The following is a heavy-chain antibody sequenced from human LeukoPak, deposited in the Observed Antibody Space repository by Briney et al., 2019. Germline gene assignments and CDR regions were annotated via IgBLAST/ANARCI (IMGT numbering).Heavy chain of an antibody. CDR3: AKAGAVVVVAAKYFDY. D-gene: IGHD2-15*01. J-gene: IGHJ4*02. Sequence: GGSLRLSCAASGFTFSNYAMSWVRQAPGKGLEWVSAISGSGDSTYYADSMKGRFTISRDNSKNTLYLQMNSLRAEDTAVYYCAKAGAVVVVAAKYFDYWGQGTLVTVSS. V-gene: IGHV3-23*01. CDR1: GFTFSNYA. CDR2: ISGSGDST.